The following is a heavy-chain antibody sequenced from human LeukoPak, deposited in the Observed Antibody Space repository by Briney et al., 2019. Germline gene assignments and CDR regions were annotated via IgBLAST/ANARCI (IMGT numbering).Heavy chain of an antibody. J-gene: IGHJ4*02. CDR1: GLTFTTYA. CDR3: ASGIRERGFDY. Sequence: AGGSLRLSCAASGLTFTTYAMNWVRQAPGRGLEWVSSTEPSGFTIFYANSVKGRFTISRDNAKNSLYLQMNSLRPDDTALYFCASGIRERGFDYWGQGTLVTVSS. V-gene: IGHV3-21*01. CDR2: TEPSGFTI. D-gene: IGHD1-1*01.